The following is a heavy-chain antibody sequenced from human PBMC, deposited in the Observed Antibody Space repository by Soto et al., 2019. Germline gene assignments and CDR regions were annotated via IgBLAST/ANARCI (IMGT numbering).Heavy chain of an antibody. V-gene: IGHV4-39*01. CDR2: IYYSGTT. J-gene: IGHJ5*02. CDR1: GDSISSSSYY. D-gene: IGHD3-22*01. CDR3: ARLKGAFFITTYNWFDP. Sequence: SETRSLTCTVSGDSISSSSYYWGWIRQPPGKGLEWIGDIYYSGTTHYNPSLKSRVTISIDTSKNQFSLHLRSVTAADTAVCCCARLKGAFFITTYNWFDPWGQGTPVTVSS.